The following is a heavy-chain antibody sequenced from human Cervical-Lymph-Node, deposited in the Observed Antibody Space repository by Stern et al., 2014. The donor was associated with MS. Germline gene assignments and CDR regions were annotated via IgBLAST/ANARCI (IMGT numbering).Heavy chain of an antibody. Sequence: EVQLVESGGGVIQPGGSLRLSCTASGFTVSRDYMTWVRQAPGKGQEWVSLITNVGSTFYTDSVKGRFTISRDDSKNTVYLHMTSLRAEDTAMYYCARDTSSPERSDWWGQGTLVTVSS. J-gene: IGHJ4*02. CDR2: ITNVGST. D-gene: IGHD1-1*01. CDR3: ARDTSSPERSDW. CDR1: GFTVSRDY. V-gene: IGHV3-53*01.